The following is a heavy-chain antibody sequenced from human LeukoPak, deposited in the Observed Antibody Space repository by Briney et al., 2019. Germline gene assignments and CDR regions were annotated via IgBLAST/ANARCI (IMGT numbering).Heavy chain of an antibody. V-gene: IGHV3-33*01. CDR2: IWYAESST. J-gene: IGHJ4*02. CDR1: GFIFDSYG. D-gene: IGHD6-19*01. Sequence: PGGSLRLSCAASGFIFDSYGIHWVRQAPGKGLEWVAVIWYAESSTYYTDSVKGRFTISRDNSKNTLYLQMNSLRAEDTAVYYCARDHHPLKVAVAGSGDYWGQGTLVTVSS. CDR3: ARDHHPLKVAVAGSGDY.